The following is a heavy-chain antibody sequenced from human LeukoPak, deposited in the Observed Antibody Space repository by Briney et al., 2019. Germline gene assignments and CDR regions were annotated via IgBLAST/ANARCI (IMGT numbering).Heavy chain of an antibody. D-gene: IGHD2-2*01. V-gene: IGHV1-2*06. CDR2: INPNSGGT. CDR1: GYTFTGYY. J-gene: IGHJ4*02. Sequence: ASVKVSCKASGYTFTGYYMHWVRQAPGQGLEWMGRINPNSGGTNYAQKFQGRVTMTRDASISTVYMELSRLRSDDTAVYYCASLPHRCSGSTCSLVRIDYWGQGTLVTVSS. CDR3: ASLPHRCSGSTCSLVRIDY.